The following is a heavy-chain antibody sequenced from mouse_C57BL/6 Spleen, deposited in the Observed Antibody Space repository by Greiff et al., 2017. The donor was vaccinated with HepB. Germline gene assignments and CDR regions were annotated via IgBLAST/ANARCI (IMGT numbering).Heavy chain of an antibody. CDR1: GYTFTSYW. Sequence: QVQLQQSGAELVKPGASVKLSCKASGYTFTSYWMHWVKQRPGQGLEWIGMIHPNSGSTNYNEKFKSKATLTVDKSSSTAYMQLSSLTSEDSAVYYCARRELLREGFAYWGQGTLVTVSA. CDR3: ARRELLREGFAY. CDR2: IHPNSGST. V-gene: IGHV1-64*01. D-gene: IGHD1-1*01. J-gene: IGHJ3*01.